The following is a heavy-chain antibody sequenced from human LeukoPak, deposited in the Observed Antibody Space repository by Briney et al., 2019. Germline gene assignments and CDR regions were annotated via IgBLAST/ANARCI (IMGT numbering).Heavy chain of an antibody. V-gene: IGHV4-31*03. D-gene: IGHD3-3*01. CDR3: ARDHGQHTIFGVVIMPNYYYYGMDV. J-gene: IGHJ6*02. Sequence: SETLSLTCTVSGGSVSSGSYYWSWIRQHPGKGLEWIGYIYYSGSTYYNPSLKSRVTISVDTSKNQFSLKLSSVTAADTAVYYCARDHGQHTIFGVVIMPNYYYYGMDVWGQGTTVTVSS. CDR2: IYYSGST. CDR1: GGSVSSGSYY.